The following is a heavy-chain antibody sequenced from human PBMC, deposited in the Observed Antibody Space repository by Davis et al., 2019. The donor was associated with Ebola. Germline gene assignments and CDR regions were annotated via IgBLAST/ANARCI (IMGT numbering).Heavy chain of an antibody. CDR2: ISSSSSYI. CDR3: ARVDYDILTGYCDY. Sequence: PGGSLRLSCAASGFTFSSYSMNWVRHAPGKGLEWVSSISSSSSYIYYADSVKGRFTISRDNAKNSLYLQMNSLRAEDTAVYYCARVDYDILTGYCDYWGQGTLVTVSS. D-gene: IGHD3-9*01. J-gene: IGHJ4*02. CDR1: GFTFSSYS. V-gene: IGHV3-21*01.